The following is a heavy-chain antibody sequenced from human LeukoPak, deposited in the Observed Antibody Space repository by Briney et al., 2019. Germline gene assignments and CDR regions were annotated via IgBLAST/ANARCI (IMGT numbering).Heavy chain of an antibody. J-gene: IGHJ4*02. D-gene: IGHD1-26*01. CDR1: GFTVSSNY. V-gene: IGHV3-66*01. Sequence: GGSLRLSCAASGFTVSSNYMSWVRQAPGKGLEWVSVIYSGGSTCYADSVKGRFTISRDNSKNTLYLQMNSLRAEDTAVYYCARDDSGSYRFDYWGQGTLVTVSS. CDR2: IYSGGST. CDR3: ARDDSGSYRFDY.